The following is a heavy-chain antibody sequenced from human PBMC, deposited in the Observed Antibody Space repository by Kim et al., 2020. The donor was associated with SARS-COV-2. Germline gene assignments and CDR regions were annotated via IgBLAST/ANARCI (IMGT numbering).Heavy chain of an antibody. CDR3: ATEASRGASFDY. J-gene: IGHJ4*02. Sequence: KYSPEFQGRVTITSDTSASTAYVELSSLRSEDTAVYYCATEASRGASFDYWGQGTLVTVSS. V-gene: IGHV1-3*01. D-gene: IGHD3-10*01.